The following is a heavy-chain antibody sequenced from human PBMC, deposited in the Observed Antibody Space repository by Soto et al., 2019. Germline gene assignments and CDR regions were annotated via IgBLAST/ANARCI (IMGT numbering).Heavy chain of an antibody. D-gene: IGHD3-22*01. CDR2: ISPYNGKT. V-gene: IGHV1-18*01. CDR1: GYTFTSYG. J-gene: IGHJ4*02. Sequence: ASVKVSCKTSGYTFTSYGISWVRQAPGQGLEWMGWISPYNGKTNYAQKVQGRVTMTTDTSTSTAYMELRSLRSEDTAVYYCAAEKALTYDSSGYYFDYWGQGTLVTVSS. CDR3: AAEKALTYDSSGYYFDY.